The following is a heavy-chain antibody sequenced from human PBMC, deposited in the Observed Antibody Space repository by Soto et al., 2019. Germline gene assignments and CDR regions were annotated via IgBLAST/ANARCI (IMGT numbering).Heavy chain of an antibody. CDR2: ISGSGGST. CDR3: AKDRHRDGPGSYYLVDAFDI. D-gene: IGHD3-10*01. V-gene: IGHV3-23*01. CDR1: GFTFSSYA. Sequence: EVQLLESGGGLVQPGGSLRLSCAASGFTFSSYAMSWVRQAPGKGLEWVSAISGSGGSTYYADSVKGRFTISRDNSKNTLYLQMNSLRAEDTAVYYCAKDRHRDGPGSYYLVDAFDIWGQGTMVTVSS. J-gene: IGHJ3*02.